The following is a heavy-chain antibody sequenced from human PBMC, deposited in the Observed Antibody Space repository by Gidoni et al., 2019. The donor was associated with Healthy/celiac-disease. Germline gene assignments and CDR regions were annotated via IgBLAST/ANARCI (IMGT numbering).Heavy chain of an antibody. V-gene: IGHV4-34*01. Sequence: QVQLQQWGAGLLKPSETMSLTCAVYGGSFSGYYWSWIRQPPGKGLYWIGEINHSGSTNYYSSLKSRVTISVDTSKNHLSLKLSFVTAADTAVYYCAISHLDKGGYWFDPWGQGTLVTVSS. CDR2: INHSGST. D-gene: IGHD3-16*01. CDR3: AISHLDKGGYWFDP. CDR1: GGSFSGYY. J-gene: IGHJ5*02.